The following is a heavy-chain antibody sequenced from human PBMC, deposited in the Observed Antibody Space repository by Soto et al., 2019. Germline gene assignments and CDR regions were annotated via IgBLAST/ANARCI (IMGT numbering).Heavy chain of an antibody. D-gene: IGHD6-19*01. Sequence: PGESLKISCKGSGYSFTSYWIAWVRQMPGKGLEWMGIIYLSDSDTRYSPSFQGRVTISADKSISTAYLQWSSLKASDTAMYYRARYSSGWPYYFDYWGQGTLVTVSS. CDR3: ARYSSGWPYYFDY. J-gene: IGHJ4*02. CDR2: IYLSDSDT. CDR1: GYSFTSYW. V-gene: IGHV5-51*01.